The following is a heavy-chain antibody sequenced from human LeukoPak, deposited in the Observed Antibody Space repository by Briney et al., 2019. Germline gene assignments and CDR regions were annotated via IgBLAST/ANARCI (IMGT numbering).Heavy chain of an antibody. V-gene: IGHV4-39*07. Sequence: SETLSLTCTVSGGSISSSSYYWGWIRQPPGKGLEWIGSIYYSGSTYYNPSLKSRVTISVDTSKNQFSLKLSSVTAADTAVYYCAVQRAGTYYDYVWGSYRSTHFDYWGQGTLVTVSS. J-gene: IGHJ4*02. CDR2: IYYSGST. CDR1: GGSISSSSYY. CDR3: AVQRAGTYYDYVWGSYRSTHFDY. D-gene: IGHD3-16*02.